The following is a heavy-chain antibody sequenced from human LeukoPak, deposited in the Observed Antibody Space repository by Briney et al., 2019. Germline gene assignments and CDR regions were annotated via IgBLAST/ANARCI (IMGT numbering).Heavy chain of an antibody. J-gene: IGHJ4*02. D-gene: IGHD6-19*01. CDR1: GYRFSNYG. CDR2: ISAYNGDT. CDR3: GRVGSPDSENSGWKLFFDY. Sequence: ASVKVSCKASGYRFSNYGITWVRQAPGQGLECMGWISAYNGDTNYAQNFQGRLTMTTDTSTNTAYMELRSLRSDDTAVYYCGRVGSPDSENSGWKLFFDYWGQGTLVTVSS. V-gene: IGHV1-18*01.